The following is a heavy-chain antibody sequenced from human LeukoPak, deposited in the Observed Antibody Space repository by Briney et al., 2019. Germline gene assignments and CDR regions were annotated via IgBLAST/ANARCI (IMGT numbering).Heavy chain of an antibody. J-gene: IGHJ4*02. CDR1: GFTFSRYW. D-gene: IGHD3-3*01. CDR2: IKSKTDGGTT. Sequence: GGSLRLSCAASGFTFSRYWMSWVRQAPGKGLEWVGRIKSKTDGGTTDYAAPVKGRFTISRDDSKNTLYLQMNSLKTEDTAVYYCTTARRTGVLRFLEWSSKNSYFDYWGQGTLVTVSS. CDR3: TTARRTGVLRFLEWSSKNSYFDY. V-gene: IGHV3-15*01.